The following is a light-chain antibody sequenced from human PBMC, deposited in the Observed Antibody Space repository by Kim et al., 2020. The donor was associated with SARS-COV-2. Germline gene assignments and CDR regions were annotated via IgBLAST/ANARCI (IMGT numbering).Light chain of an antibody. CDR2: QDS. V-gene: IGLV3-1*01. Sequence: SYELTQPPSVSVSPGQTASITCSGDKLGDKYACWYQQKPGQSPVLVIYQDSKWPSGIPERFSGSNSGNTATLTISGTQAMDEADYYCQAWDSSPNWVFGGGTQLTVL. CDR1: KLGDKY. CDR3: QAWDSSPNWV. J-gene: IGLJ3*02.